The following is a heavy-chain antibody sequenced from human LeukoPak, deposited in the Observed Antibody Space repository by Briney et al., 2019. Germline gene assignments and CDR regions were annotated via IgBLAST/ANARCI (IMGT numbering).Heavy chain of an antibody. CDR1: GFTFSDAW. V-gene: IGHV3-15*01. J-gene: IGHJ4*02. CDR2: IKSKTDGGTT. D-gene: IGHD1-26*01. CDR3: TTRGGSFSIFDY. Sequence: PGGSLRLSCAASGFTFSDAWMSWVRQAPGKGLEWVGRIKSKTDGGTTDYAAPVKGRFTISRDDSKNTLYLQMNSLKTEDTAVYYCTTRGGSFSIFDYWGLGTLVTVSS.